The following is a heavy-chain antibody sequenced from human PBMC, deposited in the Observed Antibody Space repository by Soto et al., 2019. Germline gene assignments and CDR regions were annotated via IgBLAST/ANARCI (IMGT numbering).Heavy chain of an antibody. CDR1: GFTFSSYP. V-gene: IGHV3-30-3*01. Sequence: QMQLVESGGGVVQPGRSLRLSCAASGFTFSSYPMHWVRQAPGKGLEWVAVISFDGSKKYYADSVKGRFFISKDNSKNIWSRQMNSLRVEASAFYYCARLPGPLVAALYLYPVDGRVPVSDADVWGQGSAVTFSS. CDR3: ARLPGPLVAALYLYPVDGRVPVSDADV. D-gene: IGHD2-15*01. J-gene: IGHJ6*02. CDR2: ISFDGSKK.